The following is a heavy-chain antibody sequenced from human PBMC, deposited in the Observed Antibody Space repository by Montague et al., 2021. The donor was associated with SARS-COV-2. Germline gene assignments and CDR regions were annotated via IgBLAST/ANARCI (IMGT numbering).Heavy chain of an antibody. CDR1: GDSIRESH. J-gene: IGHJ6*02. CDR2: IDNSGST. CDR3: ARLTGSRVYYYHYGLDF. D-gene: IGHD1-20*01. V-gene: IGHV4-4*09. Sequence: SETLSLTCTVSGDSIRESHWSWIRQPPGKGLEWIGYIDNSGSTNYNPSXXSRVTLSVDASNNQFYLTLRSVTAADTAVYYCARLTGSRVYYYHYGLDFWGQGTTVTVSS.